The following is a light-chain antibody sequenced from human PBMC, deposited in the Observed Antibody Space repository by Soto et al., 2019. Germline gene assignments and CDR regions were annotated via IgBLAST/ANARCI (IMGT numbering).Light chain of an antibody. CDR2: GAS. Sequence: EIVLTQSPATLSLSPGERATLSCRASQSVGTYLAWYQQKRGQSPRLLIYGASKRAPGIPARFSGSWSGTDFTLTINSLEPEDFAVYHCLQRSIGFTFGPGTKVEVK. V-gene: IGKV3-11*01. J-gene: IGKJ3*01. CDR3: LQRSIGFT. CDR1: QSVGTY.